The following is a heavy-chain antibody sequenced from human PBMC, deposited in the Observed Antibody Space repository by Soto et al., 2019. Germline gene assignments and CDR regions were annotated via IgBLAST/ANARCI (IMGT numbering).Heavy chain of an antibody. V-gene: IGHV4-30-4*01. J-gene: IGHJ6*02. D-gene: IGHD4-17*01. CDR3: ARLGPTTVPTSYFPGNFNGMEV. CDR2: IYYSGST. CDR1: VVSISSGDYY. Sequence: KPXETLSLTCTFSVVSISSGDYYCSWIRQPPWKGLEWIGYIYYSGSTYYNPSLRSRLTISVDTSKNQFSLKLSSVTAADTAVYCCARLGPTTVPTSYFPGNFNGMEVWGQGTTVHVSS.